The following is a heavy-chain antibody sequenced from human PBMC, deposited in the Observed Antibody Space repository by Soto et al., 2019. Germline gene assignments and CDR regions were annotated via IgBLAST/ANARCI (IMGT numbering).Heavy chain of an antibody. J-gene: IGHJ4*02. CDR3: ARDVSDSGWLDC. CDR1: GDYISSGGSY. Sequence: PSETLSLTCIVSGDYISSGGSYWTWIRQHPGKGLEWIGYIYYNGNTYYNPSLKSRVTISVDGSKNHFSLELSSVTAADTAVYYCARDVSDSGWLDCWGQGTLVTVSS. CDR2: IYYNGNT. V-gene: IGHV4-31*03. D-gene: IGHD5-12*01.